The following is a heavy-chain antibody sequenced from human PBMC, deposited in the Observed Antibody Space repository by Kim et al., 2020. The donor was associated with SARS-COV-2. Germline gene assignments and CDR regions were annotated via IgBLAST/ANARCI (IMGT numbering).Heavy chain of an antibody. D-gene: IGHD3-16*01. V-gene: IGHV3-30*03. CDR1: GFTFSSYG. CDR2: ISYDGSNK. CDR3: VTEYVGGSYHLDY. Sequence: GGSLRLSCAASGFTFSSYGMHWVRQAPGKGLEWVAVISYDGSNKYYADSVKGRFTISRDNSKNTLYLQMNSLRAEDTAVYYCVTEYVGGSYHLDYWGQGTLVTVSS. J-gene: IGHJ4*01.